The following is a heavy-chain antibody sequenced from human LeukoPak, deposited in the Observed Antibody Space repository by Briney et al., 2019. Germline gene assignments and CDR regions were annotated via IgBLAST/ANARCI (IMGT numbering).Heavy chain of an antibody. CDR2: MNPNTGRT. D-gene: IGHD3-22*01. CDR3: ARLSQTPDYYSNGGYYYLGY. V-gene: IGHV1-8*01. CDR1: RYTFTSYV. Sequence: ASVKVSCKASRYTFTSYVINWVREAAGQRLEWMGWMNPNTGRTGFAQKFQGRLTMTRDASISTAYMELSSLRSDDTAVYYCARLSQTPDYYSNGGYYYLGYWGQGTPVTVSS. J-gene: IGHJ4*02.